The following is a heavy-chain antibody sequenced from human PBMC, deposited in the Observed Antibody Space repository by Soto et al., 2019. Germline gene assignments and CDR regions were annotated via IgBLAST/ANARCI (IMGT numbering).Heavy chain of an antibody. Sequence: SVKVSFKDTRYTYPNNDMNWGRQAPVRGLEWIGWMNTNTNTTEFAEGFEGRVSLTGDTNISTAYMQLTSRKMDNTDVYYCAIEVAETSSLWLDPWGQGTLVTVYS. V-gene: IGHV1-8*01. CDR2: MNTNTNTT. CDR1: RYTYPNND. J-gene: IGHJ5*02. CDR3: AIEVAETSSLWLDP.